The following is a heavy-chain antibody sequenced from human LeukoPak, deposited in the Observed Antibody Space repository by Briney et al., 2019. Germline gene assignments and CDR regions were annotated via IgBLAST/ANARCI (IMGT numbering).Heavy chain of an antibody. V-gene: IGHV3-30*02. CDR1: GFTFSSYG. CDR2: IRYDGSNK. J-gene: IGHJ3*02. CDR3: AKEPKGRVVVPVANAFDI. Sequence: GGSLRLSCAASGFTFSSYGMHWVRQAPGKGLEWVAFIRYDGSNKYYADSVKGRFTISRDNSKNTLYLQMNSLRAEDTAVYYCAKEPKGRVVVPVANAFDIWGQGTMVTVSS. D-gene: IGHD2-2*01.